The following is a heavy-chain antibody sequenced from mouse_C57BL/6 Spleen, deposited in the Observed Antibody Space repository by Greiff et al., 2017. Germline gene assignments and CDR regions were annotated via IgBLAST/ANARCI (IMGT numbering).Heavy chain of an antibody. D-gene: IGHD1-1*01. Sequence: EVKLVESGPGLVKPSQSLSLTCSVTGYSITSGYYWNWIRQFPGNKLEWMGYISYDGSNNYNPSPKNRISITRDTSKNQFFLKLNSVTTEDTATYYCARGYYGSSYAWFAYWGQGTLVTVSA. J-gene: IGHJ3*01. CDR2: ISYDGSN. CDR3: ARGYYGSSYAWFAY. CDR1: GYSITSGYY. V-gene: IGHV3-6*01.